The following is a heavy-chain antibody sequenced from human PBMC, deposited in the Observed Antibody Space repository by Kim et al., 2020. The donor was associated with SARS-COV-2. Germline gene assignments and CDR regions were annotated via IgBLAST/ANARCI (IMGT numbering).Heavy chain of an antibody. CDR1: GFTFGEYG. Sequence: GGSLRLSCEAFGFTFGEYGMNWFRQAPGKGLEWLGFIRSETFGGASDYAASIKGRFTISRDDSKSIAYLQMNSLETEDTATYYCTRGDFGDPTYYYYAMDVWGQGTPVTVSS. CDR3: TRGDFGDPTYYYYAMDV. V-gene: IGHV3-49*03. CDR2: IRSETFGGAS. J-gene: IGHJ6*02. D-gene: IGHD2-21*02.